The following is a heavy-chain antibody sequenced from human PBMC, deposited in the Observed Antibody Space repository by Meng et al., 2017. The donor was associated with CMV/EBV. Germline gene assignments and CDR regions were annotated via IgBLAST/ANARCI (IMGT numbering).Heavy chain of an antibody. CDR1: GYSFTSYW. V-gene: IGHV5-51*01. D-gene: IGHD1-14*01. J-gene: IGHJ4*02. CDR3: ARRYNWNHPFDY. Sequence: GGSLRLSCKGSGYSFTSYWIGWVRQMPGKGLEWMGIIYPGDSDTRYSPSFQGQVTISADKSISTAYLQWSSLKASDTAKYYCARRYNWNHPFDYWGQGTLVTVSS. CDR2: IYPGDSDT.